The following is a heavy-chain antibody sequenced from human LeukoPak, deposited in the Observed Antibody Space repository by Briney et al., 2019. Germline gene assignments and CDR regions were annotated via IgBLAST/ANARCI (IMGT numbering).Heavy chain of an antibody. J-gene: IGHJ3*02. CDR3: ARARLRFLEWLMGNAFDI. Sequence: GASVKVSCKASGYTFTSYGISWVRQAPGQGLEWMGWISAYNGNTNYAQKLQGRVTMTTDTSTSTAYMELRSLRSDDTAVYYCARARLRFLEWLMGNAFDIWGQGTMVTVSS. CDR1: GYTFTSYG. D-gene: IGHD3-3*01. CDR2: ISAYNGNT. V-gene: IGHV1-18*01.